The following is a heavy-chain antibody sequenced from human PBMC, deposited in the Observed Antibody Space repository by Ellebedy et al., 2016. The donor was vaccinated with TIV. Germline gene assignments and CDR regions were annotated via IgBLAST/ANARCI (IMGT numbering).Heavy chain of an antibody. D-gene: IGHD3-9*01. J-gene: IGHJ6*02. V-gene: IGHV1-8*01. Sequence: ASVKVSXKASGYTFTNYDINWVRQATGQGLEWMGWMNPNSGNTVYAQQFQGRVTMTRNTSISTAYMEVSSLRSEDTAVYYCARVGGYFDWLGHYGLDVWGQGTTVTVPS. CDR2: MNPNSGNT. CDR3: ARVGGYFDWLGHYGLDV. CDR1: GYTFTNYD.